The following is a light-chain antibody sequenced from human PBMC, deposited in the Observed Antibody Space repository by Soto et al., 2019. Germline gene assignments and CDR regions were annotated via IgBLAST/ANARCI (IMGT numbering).Light chain of an antibody. CDR3: QQFNNWPRT. J-gene: IGKJ1*01. Sequence: EIVLTHSPGTLSLSPWEIVTLSCRASQSISTNLAWYQRKPGQAPRLLIYGASTRATGIPARFSGSGSGTEFTLTISSLQSEDFAVYYCQQFNNWPRTFGQGTKVDIK. CDR1: QSISTN. CDR2: GAS. V-gene: IGKV3-15*01.